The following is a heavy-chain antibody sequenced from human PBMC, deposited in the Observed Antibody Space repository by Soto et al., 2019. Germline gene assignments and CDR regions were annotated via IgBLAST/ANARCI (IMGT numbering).Heavy chain of an antibody. Sequence: SETLSLTCAVYGGSFSGYDWSWIRQPPGKGLEWIGEINHSGSTNYNPSLKSRVTISVDTSKNQFSLKLSSVTAADTAVYYCARTILYYFDYWGQGTLVTVSS. CDR1: GGSFSGYD. J-gene: IGHJ4*02. CDR3: ARTILYYFDY. V-gene: IGHV4-34*01. D-gene: IGHD2-8*02. CDR2: INHSGST.